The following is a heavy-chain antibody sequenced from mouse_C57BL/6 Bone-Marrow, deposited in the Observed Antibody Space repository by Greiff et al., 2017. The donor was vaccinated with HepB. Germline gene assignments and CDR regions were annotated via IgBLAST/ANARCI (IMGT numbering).Heavy chain of an antibody. Sequence: VQVVESGPGLVAPSQSLSITCTVSGFSLTSYAISWVRQPPGKGLEWLGVIWTGGGTNYNSALKSRLSISKDNSKSQVFLKMNSLQTDDTARYYCARNLGETGTGWFAYWGQGTLVTVSA. CDR1: GFSLTSYA. CDR3: ARNLGETGTGWFAY. D-gene: IGHD4-1*01. J-gene: IGHJ3*01. V-gene: IGHV2-9-1*01. CDR2: IWTGGGT.